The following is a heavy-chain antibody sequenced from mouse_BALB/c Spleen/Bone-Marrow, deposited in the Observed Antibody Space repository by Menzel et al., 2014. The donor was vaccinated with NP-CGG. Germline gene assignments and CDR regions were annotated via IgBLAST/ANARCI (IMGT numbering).Heavy chain of an antibody. V-gene: IGHV1-9*01. J-gene: IGHJ2*01. CDR3: ARTYEYFDY. D-gene: IGHD2-3*01. CDR2: ILPGSGST. CDR1: GYTFRNYW. Sequence: LVESGAELMKPGASVKLSCMATGYTFRNYWIEWVKQRPGHGLEWIGEILPGSGSTDYNENFKGKATFTADTSSNTAYMQLSSLTSADSAGYYCARTYEYFDYWGQGPPLTVSS.